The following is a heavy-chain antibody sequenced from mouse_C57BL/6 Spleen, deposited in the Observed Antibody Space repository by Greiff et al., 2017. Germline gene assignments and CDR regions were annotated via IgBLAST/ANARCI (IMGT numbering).Heavy chain of an antibody. CDR1: GYAFTNYL. V-gene: IGHV1-54*01. CDR3: ARSNYSNYVGAYYFDY. CDR2: INPGSGGT. J-gene: IGHJ2*01. D-gene: IGHD2-5*01. Sequence: VQLQQSGAELVRPGTSVKVSCKASGYAFTNYLIEWVKQRPGQGLEWIGVINPGSGGTNYNEKFKGKATLTADKSSSTAYMQLSRLTSEDSAVYFCARSNYSNYVGAYYFDYWGQGTTLTVSS.